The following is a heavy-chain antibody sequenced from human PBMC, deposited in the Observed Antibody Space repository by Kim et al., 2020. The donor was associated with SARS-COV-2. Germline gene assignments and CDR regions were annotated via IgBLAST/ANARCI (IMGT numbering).Heavy chain of an antibody. Sequence: SETLSLTCAVYGGSFSGYYWSWIRQPPGKGLEWIGDINHSGSTNYNPSLKSRVTISVDTSKNQFSLKLSSVTAADTAVYYCARGSTSSSWWDYRSNWFDPWGQGTLVTVSS. CDR2: INHSGST. D-gene: IGHD6-13*01. CDR3: ARGSTSSSWWDYRSNWFDP. V-gene: IGHV4-34*01. J-gene: IGHJ5*02. CDR1: GGSFSGYY.